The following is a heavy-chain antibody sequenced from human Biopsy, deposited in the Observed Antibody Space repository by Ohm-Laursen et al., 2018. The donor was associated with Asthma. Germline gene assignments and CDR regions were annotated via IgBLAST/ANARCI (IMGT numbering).Heavy chain of an antibody. V-gene: IGHV3-30*03. D-gene: IGHD2-8*01. Sequence: SLRLSCTASGFTFSNYGMHWVRQVAGKGLDWVAVVTYDGISQYYAKSVKGRFTISRDNSRNTLNLQMNSVRPDDTAVYFCARERAGVLGSYNGMDVWGPRTTVSVSS. CDR1: GFTFSNYG. CDR2: VTYDGISQ. CDR3: ARERAGVLGSYNGMDV. J-gene: IGHJ6*02.